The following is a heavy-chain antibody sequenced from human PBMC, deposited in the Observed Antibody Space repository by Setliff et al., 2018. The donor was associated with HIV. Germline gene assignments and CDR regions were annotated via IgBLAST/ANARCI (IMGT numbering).Heavy chain of an antibody. D-gene: IGHD6-13*01. J-gene: IGHJ6*03. Sequence: PGGSLRLSCVASKFSVSDSYMGWVRQAPGKGLEWVSFVHNTDTYYANSVKGRFTISRDNARNSLHLQMNSLRAEDTAIYYCARGQQQDSWYYYLDVWGKGTTVTVSS. CDR3: ARGQQQDSWYYYLDV. V-gene: IGHV3-66*01. CDR1: KFSVSDSY. CDR2: VHNTDT.